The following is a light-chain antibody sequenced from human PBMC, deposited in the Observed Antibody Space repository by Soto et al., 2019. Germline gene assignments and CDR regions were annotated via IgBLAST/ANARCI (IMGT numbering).Light chain of an antibody. CDR3: SSYTSDNRDYV. CDR1: SSDVGAYTS. J-gene: IGLJ1*01. CDR2: EVS. Sequence: QSVLTQLASVSGSPGQSITISCTGSSSDVGAYTSVSWYQQHPGKAPKLMIYEVSNRPSGVSRRFSGSKSCNTASLTISGLQAEDEAHYYCSSYTSDNRDYVFGTGTKVTVL. V-gene: IGLV2-14*01.